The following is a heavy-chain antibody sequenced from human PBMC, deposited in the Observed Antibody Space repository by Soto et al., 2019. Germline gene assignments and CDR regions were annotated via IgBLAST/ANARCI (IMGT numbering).Heavy chain of an antibody. CDR1: GFTFSSYG. V-gene: IGHV3-30*18. D-gene: IGHD4-17*01. CDR2: ISYDGSNK. J-gene: IGHJ4*02. Sequence: GGSLRLSCAASGFTFSSYGMHWVRQAPGKGLEWVAVISYDGSNKYYADSVKGRFTISRDNSKNTLYLQMNSLRAEDTAVYYCAKGGGDYFDYWGQGTLVTVSS. CDR3: AKGGGDYFDY.